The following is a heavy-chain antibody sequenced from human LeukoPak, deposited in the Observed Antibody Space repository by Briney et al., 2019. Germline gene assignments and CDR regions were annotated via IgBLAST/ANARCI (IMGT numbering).Heavy chain of an antibody. Sequence: GGPLRLSCAASGFIFRSYDMHWVRQAPDKGLEWVAVIWYDGSNKYYAESVKGRFTISRDNSKNTLYLQMNSLRGEDTALYYCARDLVRTDSGYDSGPVGYWGQGTLVTVSS. CDR3: ARDLVRTDSGYDSGPVGY. D-gene: IGHD5-12*01. CDR2: IWYDGSNK. CDR1: GFIFRSYD. V-gene: IGHV3-33*01. J-gene: IGHJ4*02.